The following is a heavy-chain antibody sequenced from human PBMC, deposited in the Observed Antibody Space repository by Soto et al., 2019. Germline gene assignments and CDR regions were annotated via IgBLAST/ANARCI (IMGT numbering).Heavy chain of an antibody. CDR2: IYYSGST. J-gene: IGHJ4*02. Sequence: PSETLSLTCTVSGGSISSYYWSWIRQPPGKGLEWIGYIYYSGSTNYNPSLKSRVTISVDTSKDQFSLKLSSVTAADTAVYYCARGSSGYGSYWGQGTLVTVS. V-gene: IGHV4-59*01. CDR3: ARGSSGYGSY. CDR1: GGSISSYY. D-gene: IGHD5-12*01.